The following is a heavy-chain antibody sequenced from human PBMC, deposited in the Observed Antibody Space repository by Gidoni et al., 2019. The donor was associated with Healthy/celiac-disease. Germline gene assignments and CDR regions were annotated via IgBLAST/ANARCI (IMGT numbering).Heavy chain of an antibody. CDR2: IIPIFGTA. CDR3: ARGHYYGSGSYYKSPDYYYYGMDV. Sequence: QVQLVQSGAEVKKPGSSVKVSCKASGGTFSSYAISWVRQAPGQGLEWMGGIIPIFGTANYAQKFQGRVTITADKSTSTAYMELSSLRSEDTAVYYCARGHYYGSGSYYKSPDYYYYGMDVWGQGTTVTVSS. CDR1: GGTFSSYA. D-gene: IGHD3-10*01. J-gene: IGHJ6*02. V-gene: IGHV1-69*06.